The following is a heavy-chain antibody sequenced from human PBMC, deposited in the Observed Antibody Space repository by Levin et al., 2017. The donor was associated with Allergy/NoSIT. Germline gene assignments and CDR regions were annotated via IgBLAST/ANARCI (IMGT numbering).Heavy chain of an antibody. CDR1: GFTFSSYW. Sequence: PGESLKISCAASGFTFSSYWMSWVRQAPGKGLEWVANIKQDGSEKFHVDSVKGRFTISRDNAKNSLYLEMNSLRAEDTAVYYCARARKLTIFGVVYFDYWGQGTLVTVSS. V-gene: IGHV3-7*01. D-gene: IGHD3-3*01. CDR3: ARARKLTIFGVVYFDY. J-gene: IGHJ4*02. CDR2: IKQDGSEK.